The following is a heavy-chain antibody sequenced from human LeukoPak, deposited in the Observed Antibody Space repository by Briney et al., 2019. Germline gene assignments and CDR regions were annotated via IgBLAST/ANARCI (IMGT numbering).Heavy chain of an antibody. V-gene: IGHV4-39*01. CDR3: ARRSYRADVDV. Sequence: PSETLTLTCTVSGGSMITSTYYWVSIRQPPSKGLEWIANMYYNGSTQYSRARPNRATMSVDTSTNQFSLRLSSVTAADTAVYYCARRSYRADVDVWGQGTTVTVSS. D-gene: IGHD3-10*01. CDR2: MYYNGST. CDR1: GGSMITSTYY. J-gene: IGHJ6*02.